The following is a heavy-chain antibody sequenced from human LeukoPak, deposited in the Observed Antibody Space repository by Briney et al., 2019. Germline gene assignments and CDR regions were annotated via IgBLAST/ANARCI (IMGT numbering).Heavy chain of an antibody. Sequence: PSQTLSLTCAISGDSVSGNSAAWNWIRQSPSRGLEWLGRTYYRSKWYNDYAVSVKSRITINPDTSKNQFSLQLNFVTPEDTAVYYCARGTWSATATQYYFDYWGQGTLVTVSS. CDR2: TYYRSKWYN. D-gene: IGHD2-15*01. J-gene: IGHJ4*02. V-gene: IGHV6-1*01. CDR3: ARGTWSATATQYYFDY. CDR1: GDSVSGNSAA.